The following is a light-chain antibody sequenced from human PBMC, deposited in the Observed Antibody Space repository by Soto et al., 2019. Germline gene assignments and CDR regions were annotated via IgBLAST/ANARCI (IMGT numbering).Light chain of an antibody. CDR1: SSDVGGYNS. Sequence: QSALTQPPSASGSPGQSVTISCTGTSSDVGGYNSVSWYQHHPGKAPQLMIYGVTKRPSGVPDRFSGSKSDNTASLTVSGLQADDEADYYCSSYVGSSSFVVFGGGTKLTVL. J-gene: IGLJ3*02. V-gene: IGLV2-8*01. CDR3: SSYVGSSSFVV. CDR2: GVT.